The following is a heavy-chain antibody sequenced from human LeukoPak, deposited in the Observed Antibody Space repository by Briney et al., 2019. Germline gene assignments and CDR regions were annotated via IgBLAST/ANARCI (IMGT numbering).Heavy chain of an antibody. V-gene: IGHV3-30*03. CDR2: ISYDGSNK. Sequence: PVRSLRLSCAASGFTFSSYGMHWVRQAPGKGLEWVAVISYDGSNKYYADSVKGRFTISRDNSKNTLYLQMNSLRAEDTAVYYCARSAAMISLQLDYWGQGTLVTVSS. CDR1: GFTFSSYG. D-gene: IGHD3-22*01. CDR3: ARSAAMISLQLDY. J-gene: IGHJ4*02.